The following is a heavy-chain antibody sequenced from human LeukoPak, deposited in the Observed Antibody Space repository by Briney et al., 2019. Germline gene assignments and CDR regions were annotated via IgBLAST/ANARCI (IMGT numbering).Heavy chain of an antibody. CDR3: DRAVSVWLVLDYFDY. CDR2: IYSGGST. D-gene: IGHD6-19*01. Sequence: QTGGSLRLSCAASGFTLSSNYMSWVRQAAGKGVEWVSVIYSGGSTYYSDSVKGRFTISTHHPKNPLYLQMNSLRSEDTPVYYCDRAVSVWLVLDYFDYWCQATPVTVSS. CDR1: GFTLSSNY. J-gene: IGHJ4*02. V-gene: IGHV3-53*01.